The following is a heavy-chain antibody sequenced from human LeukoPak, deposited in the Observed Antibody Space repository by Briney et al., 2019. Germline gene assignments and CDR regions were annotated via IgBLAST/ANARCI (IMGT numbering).Heavy chain of an antibody. V-gene: IGHV1-69*01. CDR2: IIPIFGTA. CDR3: ARVASSSYYYYYYMDV. Sequence: SVKVSCRASGGTFSSYAISWVRQAPGQGLEWMGGIIPIFGTANYAQKFQGRVTITADESTSTAYMELSSLRSEDTAVYYCARVASSSYYYYYYMDVWGKGTTVTVSS. J-gene: IGHJ6*03. CDR1: GGTFSSYA. D-gene: IGHD6-6*01.